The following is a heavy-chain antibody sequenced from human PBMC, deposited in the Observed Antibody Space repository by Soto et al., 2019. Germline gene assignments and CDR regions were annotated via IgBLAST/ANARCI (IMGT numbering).Heavy chain of an antibody. CDR3: AKETMIVVVAYYYGMDV. D-gene: IGHD3-22*01. CDR1: VFTFSRQP. V-gene: IGHV3-23*01. Sequence: PGGSLRLSCVVSVFTFSRQPMSWVRQAPRKGLEWVSSISGYGDNTYYADSVKGWFTISRDTSKNTLYLHMNNLRAEDTAVYYCAKETMIVVVAYYYGMDVWGQGTTVTVSS. CDR2: ISGYGDNT. J-gene: IGHJ6*02.